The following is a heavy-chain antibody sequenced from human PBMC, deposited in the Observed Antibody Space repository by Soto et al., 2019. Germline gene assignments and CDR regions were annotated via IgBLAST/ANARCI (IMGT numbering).Heavy chain of an antibody. CDR2: IYWDDDK. J-gene: IGHJ5*02. D-gene: IGHD2-15*01. Sequence: QITLKESGPTLVKPTQTLTLTCTFSGFSLSTSGVGVGWIRQPPGKALEWLALIYWDDDKRYSPSLKSRLTITKDTSKNQVVLTMTNMDPVDTATYYCAHRVCSGGSCYMLGFDPWGQGTLVTVSS. CDR1: GFSLSTSGVG. CDR3: AHRVCSGGSCYMLGFDP. V-gene: IGHV2-5*02.